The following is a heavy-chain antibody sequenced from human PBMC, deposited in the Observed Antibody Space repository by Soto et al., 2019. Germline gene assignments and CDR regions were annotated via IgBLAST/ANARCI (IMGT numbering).Heavy chain of an antibody. CDR2: ISNDGSNK. Sequence: QVQLVESGGGVVQPGKSLRLSCAASGFTFNTYGMHWVRQAPGKGPEWLAVISNDGSNKYYADSVKGRFTISRDKSKHTLYLQINSLRAEDTAVYYCANWNYPQSDWGQGTLVTVSS. D-gene: IGHD1-7*01. CDR1: GFTFNTYG. V-gene: IGHV3-30*18. J-gene: IGHJ4*02. CDR3: ANWNYPQSD.